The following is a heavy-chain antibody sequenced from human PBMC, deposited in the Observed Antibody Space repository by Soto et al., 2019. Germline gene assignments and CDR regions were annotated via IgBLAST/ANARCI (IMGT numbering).Heavy chain of an antibody. CDR1: GGSISSYI. D-gene: IGHD1-26*01. CDR2: INHSGSS. J-gene: IGHJ4*02. V-gene: IGHV4-34*01. Sequence: PSETLSLTCTVAGGSISSYIWTWILKTPGKGLQWIGQINHSGSSIYNPSLKNRVTISTMSNNKFSLELSSVTAADTAVYYCTRGLFSGSSYSGSWYYFDSWGQGTMVTVSS. CDR3: TRGLFSGSSYSGSWYYFDS.